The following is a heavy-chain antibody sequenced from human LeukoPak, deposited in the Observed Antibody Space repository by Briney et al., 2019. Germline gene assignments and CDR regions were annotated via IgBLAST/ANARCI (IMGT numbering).Heavy chain of an antibody. J-gene: IGHJ4*02. CDR2: IYTSGTT. V-gene: IGHV4-61*02. CDR3: AGLSSGSYFDS. CDR1: GNSISSGDNY. Sequence: SETLSLTCTVSGNSISSGDNYWSWIRQPAGKGLEWIGRIYTSGTTNYNPSLKSRVTISIDTSKKQFSLKVSSVTAADTAVYYCAGLSSGSYFDSWGQGSLVTVSS. D-gene: IGHD1-26*01.